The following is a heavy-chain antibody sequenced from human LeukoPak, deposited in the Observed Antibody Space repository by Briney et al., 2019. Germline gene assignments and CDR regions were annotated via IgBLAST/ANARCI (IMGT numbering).Heavy chain of an antibody. CDR3: ARLSSEDPYCSTSTCYTWSLHYYFDY. D-gene: IGHD2-2*02. V-gene: IGHV4-31*03. J-gene: IGHJ4*02. CDR2: ISYRGST. Sequence: SETLSLTCTASGGSISSGGYYWSWIRQHPGKGLEWIGYISYRGSTYYNPTLKSRLTISADTSKNQFSLKLSSVTAADTAMYYCARLSSEDPYCSTSTCYTWSLHYYFDYWGQGTLVTVSS. CDR1: GGSISSGGYY.